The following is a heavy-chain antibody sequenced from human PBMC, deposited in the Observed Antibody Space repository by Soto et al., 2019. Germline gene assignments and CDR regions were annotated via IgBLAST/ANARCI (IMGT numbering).Heavy chain of an antibody. CDR3: ARAYGGYADY. Sequence: XXTLSLHYTVSGGSISRYYCSWILQPPGKGLEWIGYIYYSGSTNYNPSLKSRVTISVDTSKNQFSLKLSSVTAADTAVYYCARAYGGYADYWGQGALVTVSS. D-gene: IGHD5-12*01. J-gene: IGHJ4*02. CDR1: GGSISRYY. V-gene: IGHV4-59*01. CDR2: IYYSGST.